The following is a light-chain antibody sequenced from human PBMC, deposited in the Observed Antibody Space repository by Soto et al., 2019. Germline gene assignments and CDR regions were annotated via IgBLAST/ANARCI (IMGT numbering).Light chain of an antibody. CDR3: QQSYSTPHT. J-gene: IGKJ4*01. CDR1: QHLSGW. CDR2: AAS. Sequence: DIQMTQSPSSLSESVGDRVTITCRASQHLSGWLDWYQQKPGKAPKLLIYAASSLQSGVPSRFSGSGSGTDFTLTISSLQPEDFATYYCQQSYSTPHTFGGGTKVDIK. V-gene: IGKV1-39*01.